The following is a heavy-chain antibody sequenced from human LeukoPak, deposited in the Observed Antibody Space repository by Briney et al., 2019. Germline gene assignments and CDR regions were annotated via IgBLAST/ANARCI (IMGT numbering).Heavy chain of an antibody. Sequence: PGGSLRLSCAASGFTVSSNYMSWVRQAPGKGLEWVSVIYSGGSTYYADSVKGRFTISRDNSKNTLYLQMNSLRAEDTAVYYCARGLSSPVTLYYYGMDVWGQGTTVTVSS. V-gene: IGHV3-66*01. D-gene: IGHD6-13*01. CDR1: GFTVSSNY. CDR3: ARGLSSPVTLYYYGMDV. J-gene: IGHJ6*02. CDR2: IYSGGST.